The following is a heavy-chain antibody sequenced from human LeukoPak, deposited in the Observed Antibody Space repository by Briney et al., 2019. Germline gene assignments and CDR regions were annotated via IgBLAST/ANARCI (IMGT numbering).Heavy chain of an antibody. CDR1: GGSISSGGYY. CDR2: IYYSGST. D-gene: IGHD5-12*01. Sequence: SQTLSLTCTVSGGSISSGGYYWSWIRQHPGKGLEWIGYIYYSGSTNYNPSLKSRVTISVDTSKNQFSLKLSSVTAADTAVYYCARGHGATIYYWGQGTLVTVSS. J-gene: IGHJ4*02. V-gene: IGHV4-31*03. CDR3: ARGHGATIYY.